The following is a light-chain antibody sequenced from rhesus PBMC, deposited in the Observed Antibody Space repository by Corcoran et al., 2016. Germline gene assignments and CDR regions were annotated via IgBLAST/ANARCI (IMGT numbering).Light chain of an antibody. CDR1: QSVSSY. J-gene: IGKJ3*01. CDR2: GAS. V-gene: IGKV3-24*04. CDR3: LQSSNWLFT. Sequence: EIVMTQSPATLALSPGERATLSCRASQSVSSYLAWYQQKPGQAPRLLIYGASSRATGIPDRFRGSGSGTEFTLTISSLEPEDVGVYFCLQSSNWLFTFGPGTKLYIK.